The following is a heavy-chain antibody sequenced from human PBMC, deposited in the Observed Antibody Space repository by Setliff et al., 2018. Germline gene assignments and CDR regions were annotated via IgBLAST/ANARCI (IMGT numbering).Heavy chain of an antibody. J-gene: IGHJ4*02. D-gene: IGHD7-27*01. V-gene: IGHV4-39*07. Sequence: SETLSLTCTVSGGSMITNDYFWGWIRQPPGTGLGWIGSIYYSGDTYYNPSLKSRIIMSVDTSMSQFSRRLESVTAADTAVYYCARVRVNDWGFRSDFLDSWGQGILVTVSS. CDR3: ARVRVNDWGFRSDFLDS. CDR2: IYYSGDT. CDR1: GGSMITNDYF.